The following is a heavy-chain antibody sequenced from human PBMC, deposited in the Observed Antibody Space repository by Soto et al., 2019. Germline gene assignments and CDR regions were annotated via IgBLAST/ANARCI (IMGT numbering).Heavy chain of an antibody. V-gene: IGHV3-23*01. CDR3: AKVLVEWLQRVDAFDI. D-gene: IGHD5-12*01. CDR1: GFTFSTYA. Sequence: EVQLLESGGGLVQPGGSLRLSCAASGFTFSTYAMTWVRQAPGKGLEWVSAISGTGGTTYYADSVKGRFTVSRDNAKNTLYLHMTSLRVEDTAVYYCAKVLVEWLQRVDAFDIWGQGTMVTVAS. J-gene: IGHJ3*02. CDR2: ISGTGGTT.